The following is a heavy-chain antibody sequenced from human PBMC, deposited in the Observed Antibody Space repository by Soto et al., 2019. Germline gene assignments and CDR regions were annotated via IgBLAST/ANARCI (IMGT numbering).Heavy chain of an antibody. CDR2: ISGSGGST. Sequence: GGSLRLSCVASGFTFSSYAMSWVRQAPGKGLEWVSAISGSGGSTYYADSVKGRFTISRDNSKNTLYLQMNSLRAEDTAVYYCAKDPFPRHEYSYYFDYWGQGTLVTVSS. D-gene: IGHD6-6*01. CDR3: AKDPFPRHEYSYYFDY. V-gene: IGHV3-23*01. J-gene: IGHJ4*02. CDR1: GFTFSSYA.